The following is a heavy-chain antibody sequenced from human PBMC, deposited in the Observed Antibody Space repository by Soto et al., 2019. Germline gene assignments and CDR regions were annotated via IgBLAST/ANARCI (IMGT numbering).Heavy chain of an antibody. CDR2: INHSGST. CDR1: GGSFSGYY. Sequence: SETLSLTCAVYGGSFSGYYWSWIRQPPGKGLEWIGEINHSGSTNYNPSLKSRVTISVDTSKNQFSLKLSSVTAADTAVYYCGLQTYYYDSSGYYYAGWFAPSGQGTLVIVSA. D-gene: IGHD3-22*01. V-gene: IGHV4-34*01. CDR3: GLQTYYYDSSGYYYAGWFAP. J-gene: IGHJ5*02.